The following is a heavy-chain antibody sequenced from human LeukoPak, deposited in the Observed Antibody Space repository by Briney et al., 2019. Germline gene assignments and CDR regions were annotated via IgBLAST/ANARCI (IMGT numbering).Heavy chain of an antibody. Sequence: SETLSLTCTVSGGSISSSSYYWGWIRQPPGKGLEWIGSIYYSGSTYYNPSLKSRVTISVDTSKNQFSLNLSSVTAADTAVYFCARDRVVTTTRWGYYYYLDVWGKGTTVTIS. CDR3: ARDRVVTTTRWGYYYYLDV. J-gene: IGHJ6*03. CDR2: IYYSGST. CDR1: GGSISSSSYY. D-gene: IGHD5-12*01. V-gene: IGHV4-39*07.